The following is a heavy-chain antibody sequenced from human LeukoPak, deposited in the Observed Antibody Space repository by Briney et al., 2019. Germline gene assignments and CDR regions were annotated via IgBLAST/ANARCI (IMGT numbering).Heavy chain of an antibody. Sequence: GGSLRLSCAASGFTFSSYAMSWVRQAPGKGLEWVSAISGSGGSTYYADSVKGRFTISRDNSKNTLYLQMNSLRAEDTAVYYWAKDPQAGGAFDIWGQGTMVTVSS. V-gene: IGHV3-23*01. CDR2: ISGSGGST. CDR1: GFTFSSYA. D-gene: IGHD3-16*01. J-gene: IGHJ3*02. CDR3: AKDPQAGGAFDI.